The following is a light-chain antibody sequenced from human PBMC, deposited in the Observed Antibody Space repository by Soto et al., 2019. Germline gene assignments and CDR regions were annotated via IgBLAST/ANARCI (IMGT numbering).Light chain of an antibody. V-gene: IGKV2-30*01. Sequence: DVVMTQSPLSLPVTLGQPASISCRSSQSLVYSDGNTYLNLFQQRPGQSPRRLIYKVSNRESGVPDRLSGSGSGTDFTLKISRVEAQDVGVYYCMQGTRGTEKYTFGQGTKLEIK. CDR1: QSLVYSDGNTY. CDR3: MQGTRGTEKYT. CDR2: KVS. J-gene: IGKJ2*01.